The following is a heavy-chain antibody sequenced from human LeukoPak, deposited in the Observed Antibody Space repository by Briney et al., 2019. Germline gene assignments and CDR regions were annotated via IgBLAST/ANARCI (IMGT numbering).Heavy chain of an antibody. D-gene: IGHD2-2*01. V-gene: IGHV3-23*01. CDR2: ISGSGGST. Sequence: GSLRLSCAASGFTFSSYAMSWVRQAPGKGLEWVSAISGSGGSTYYADSVKGRFTISRDNAKNSLYLQMNSLRAEDTAVYYCARGSLIVVVPADMDVWGKGTTVTVSS. CDR3: ARGSLIVVVPADMDV. J-gene: IGHJ6*03. CDR1: GFTFSSYA.